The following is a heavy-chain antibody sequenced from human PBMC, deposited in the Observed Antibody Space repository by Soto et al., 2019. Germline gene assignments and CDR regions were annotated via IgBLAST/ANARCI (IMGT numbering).Heavy chain of an antibody. J-gene: IGHJ5*02. CDR2: IYHSGST. CDR1: GGSISSGGYS. D-gene: IGHD2-8*01. V-gene: IGHV4-30-2*02. Sequence: SETLSLTCAVSGGSISSGGYSWSWIRQPPGKGLEWIGYIYHSGSTYYNPSLKSRVTISVDRSKNQFSLKLTSVTAADTAVYYCARVLMRNWVDPWGQGTLVTVSS. CDR3: ARVLMRNWVDP.